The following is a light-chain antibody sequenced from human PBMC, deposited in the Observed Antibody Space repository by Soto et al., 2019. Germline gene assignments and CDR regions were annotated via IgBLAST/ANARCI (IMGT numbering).Light chain of an antibody. CDR3: LQHNSYPLT. V-gene: IGKV3-20*01. CDR1: QSVSSSY. Sequence: EIVLTQSPGTLSLSPGERATLSCRASQSVSSSYLAWYQQKPGQAPRLLIYGASSRATGIPDRFSGSGSGTEFTLPISSLQPEDFATYYCLQHNSYPLTFGGGTKVEIK. CDR2: GAS. J-gene: IGKJ4*01.